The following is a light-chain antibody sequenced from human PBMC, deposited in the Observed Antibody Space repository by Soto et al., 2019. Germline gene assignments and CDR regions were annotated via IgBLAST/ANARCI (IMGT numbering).Light chain of an antibody. Sequence: SALAQPPSISGAPGQRVTISCTGSSSNIGAGSDVHWYHQLPGTAPKLLIYGNTNRPSGVPDRFSGSKSGTSASLAIAGLQTEDEGDYYCQTYDSSLSGLYVFGTGTKVTLL. V-gene: IGLV1-40*01. CDR2: GNT. CDR1: SSNIGAGSD. J-gene: IGLJ1*01. CDR3: QTYDSSLSGLYV.